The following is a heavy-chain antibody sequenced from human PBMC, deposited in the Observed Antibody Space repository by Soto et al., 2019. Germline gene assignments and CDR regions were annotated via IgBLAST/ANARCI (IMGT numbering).Heavy chain of an antibody. CDR2: IIPIFGTA. CDR1: GGTFSSYA. Sequence: QVQLVQSGAEVQKPGSSVKVSCKASGGTFSSYAISWVRQAPGQGLEWMGGIIPIFGTANYAQKFQGRVTITADKSTSTAYIELSSLRSEDTAVYYCESTHYYYYYGMDVWGQGTTVTVSS. V-gene: IGHV1-69*06. J-gene: IGHJ6*02. CDR3: ESTHYYYYYGMDV.